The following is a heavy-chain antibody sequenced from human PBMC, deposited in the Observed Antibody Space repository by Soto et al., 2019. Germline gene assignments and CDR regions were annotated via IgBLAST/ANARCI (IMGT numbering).Heavy chain of an antibody. CDR1: GFTFSSYW. Sequence: GGSLRLSCAASGFTFSSYWMSWVRQAPGKGLEWVANIKQDGSEKYYVDSVKGRFTISRDNAKNSLYLQMNSLRAEDTAVYYCARSGLRYFDWLSPYYFDYWGQGTLVTVSS. D-gene: IGHD3-9*01. J-gene: IGHJ4*02. CDR2: IKQDGSEK. CDR3: ARSGLRYFDWLSPYYFDY. V-gene: IGHV3-7*01.